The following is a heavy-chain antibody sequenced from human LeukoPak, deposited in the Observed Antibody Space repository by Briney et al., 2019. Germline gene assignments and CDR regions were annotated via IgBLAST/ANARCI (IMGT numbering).Heavy chain of an antibody. CDR2: IRKDGSIK. CDR3: AKGYSYAFDY. Sequence: PGGSLRLSCVAYGFNFSNSVMHWVRQAPGKGLEWVAFIRKDGSIKYYADSVRGRFTFSRDNSKNTVYLQMSSLGADDTAVYYCAKGYSYAFDYWGQGTLVTVSS. CDR1: GFNFSNSV. V-gene: IGHV3-30*02. D-gene: IGHD3-16*01. J-gene: IGHJ4*02.